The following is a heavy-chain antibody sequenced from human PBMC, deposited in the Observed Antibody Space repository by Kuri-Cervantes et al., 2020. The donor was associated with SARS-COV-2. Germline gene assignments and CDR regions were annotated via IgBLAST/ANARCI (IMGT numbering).Heavy chain of an antibody. CDR1: GFTFSSYS. CDR3: ARDGGQLWLHYYYYYMDV. CDR2: ISSSSSYI. D-gene: IGHD5-18*01. Sequence: GGSLRLSCAASGFTFSSYSMNWVRQAPGKGLEWVSSISSSSSYIYYADSVKGRFTISRDNAKNSLYLQMNSLRAEDTAVYYCARDGGQLWLHYYYYYMDVWGKGTTVTVSS. V-gene: IGHV3-21*01. J-gene: IGHJ6*03.